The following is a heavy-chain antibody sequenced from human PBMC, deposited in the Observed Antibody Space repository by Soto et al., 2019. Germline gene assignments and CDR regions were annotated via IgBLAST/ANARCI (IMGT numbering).Heavy chain of an antibody. CDR3: ASDLERGYSYGMDV. D-gene: IGHD3-22*01. J-gene: IGHJ6*02. V-gene: IGHV3-30-3*01. CDR2: ISYDGSNK. CDR1: GFTFSSYA. Sequence: VGSLRLSCAASGFTFSSYAMHWVRQAPGKGLEWVAVISYDGSNKYYADSVKGRFTISRDNSKNTLYLQMNSLRAEDTAVYYCASDLERGYSYGMDVWGQGTTVTVSS.